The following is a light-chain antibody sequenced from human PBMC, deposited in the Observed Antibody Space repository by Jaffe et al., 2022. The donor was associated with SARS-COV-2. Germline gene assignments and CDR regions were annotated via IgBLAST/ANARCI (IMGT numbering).Light chain of an antibody. CDR2: DAS. CDR1: QDIGRF. V-gene: IGKV1-9*01. J-gene: IGKJ4*01. CDR3: QQVKSYPLT. Sequence: DIQLTQSPSFVSASIGDRVTITCRASQDIGRFLAWYQQKPGKAPKLLVYDASTLQSTVPSRFSGSGSGTDFTLTITSLQPDDFATYSCQQVKSYPLTFGGGTKVEIK.